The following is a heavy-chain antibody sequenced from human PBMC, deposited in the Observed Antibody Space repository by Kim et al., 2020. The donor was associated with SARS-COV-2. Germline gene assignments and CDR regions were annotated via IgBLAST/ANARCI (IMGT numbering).Heavy chain of an antibody. D-gene: IGHD3-16*02. CDR2: ISWKGDNR. CDR3: ARSGDGTYPQGAYYYGLDV. J-gene: IGHJ6*02. V-gene: IGHV3-9*01. Sequence: GGSLRLSCAASGFRFDDYALHWVRQPPGKGLEWVSGISWKGDNRGYAGSVMGRFTISRDNAKNSLYLQMNELRPDDTALYYCARSGDGTYPQGAYYYGLDVWGQGTTVTVSS. CDR1: GFRFDDYA.